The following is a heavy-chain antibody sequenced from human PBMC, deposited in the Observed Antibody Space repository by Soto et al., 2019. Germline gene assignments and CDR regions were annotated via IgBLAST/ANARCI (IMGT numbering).Heavy chain of an antibody. J-gene: IGHJ4*02. Sequence: ASVKVSCKASGYTFTSYAMHWVRQAPGQRLEWMGWINAGNSNTKYSQKFQGRVTITRDTSASSAYLELSSLRSEDTAVYYCARGGYYYDSSGYVDYWGQGTLVTVSS. D-gene: IGHD3-22*01. CDR2: INAGNSNT. CDR3: ARGGYYYDSSGYVDY. V-gene: IGHV1-3*01. CDR1: GYTFTSYA.